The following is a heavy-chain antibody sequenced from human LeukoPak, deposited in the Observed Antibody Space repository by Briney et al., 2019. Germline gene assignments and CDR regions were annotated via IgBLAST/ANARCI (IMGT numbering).Heavy chain of an antibody. V-gene: IGHV3-66*01. D-gene: IGHD2-21*02. J-gene: IGHJ4*02. CDR3: AKAAYCGGDCYSIGFDY. Sequence: GGSLRLSCAASGFLVNANHMNWVRQAPGKGLEWVSIIYSSDYIYYADSVKGRFTISRDNSKNTLYLQMNSLRAEDTAVYYCAKAAYCGGDCYSIGFDYWGQGTLVTVSS. CDR1: GFLVNANH. CDR2: IYSSDYI.